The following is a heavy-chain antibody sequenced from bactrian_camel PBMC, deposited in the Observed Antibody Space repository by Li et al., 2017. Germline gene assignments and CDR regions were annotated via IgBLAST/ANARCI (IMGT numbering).Heavy chain of an antibody. CDR1: GYIGSNNC. CDR2: IYTHGNI. J-gene: IGHJ7*01. V-gene: IGHV3S53*01. Sequence: QVQLVESGGGSVQAGGSLRLSCAASGYIGSNNCMAWFRQAPGKEREGVAAIYTHGNIAYADSAKGRFTITQDNAKNTLYLEMTNLKPGDSGMYYCAAVHGYTPPVVVAGTYGMDYWGKGTQVTVS. D-gene: IGHD6*01.